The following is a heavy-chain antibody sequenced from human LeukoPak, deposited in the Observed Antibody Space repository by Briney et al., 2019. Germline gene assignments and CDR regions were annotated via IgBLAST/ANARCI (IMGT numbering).Heavy chain of an antibody. D-gene: IGHD6-19*01. CDR1: GFTLSTLW. V-gene: IGHV3-53*01. CDR3: ARGISTSGWLDY. CDR2: LYSGGGT. Sequence: SLRLACAVSGFTLSTLWMGWVSQAAGKGLEWVSVLYSGGGTYFADSVRGRFTISRDHSKNTLYLLMNSRRGDATAVYYCARGISTSGWLDYWGQGTLVTVSS. J-gene: IGHJ4*02.